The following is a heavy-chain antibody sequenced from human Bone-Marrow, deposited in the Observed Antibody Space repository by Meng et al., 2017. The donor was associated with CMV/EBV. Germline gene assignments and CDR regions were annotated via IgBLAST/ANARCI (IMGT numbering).Heavy chain of an antibody. J-gene: IGHJ5*02. Sequence: ASEKVSCKASGYTFTSYGTYWVRQAPGQGLEWMGWISAFNDNTKYAQKLQGRVTMTTDTSTKTAYMELRSLRPDDTAGYYCVRDSYSSSSRWLDPWGQGTLVTVSS. V-gene: IGHV1-18*01. D-gene: IGHD6-6*01. CDR1: GYTFTSYG. CDR2: ISAFNDNT. CDR3: VRDSYSSSSRWLDP.